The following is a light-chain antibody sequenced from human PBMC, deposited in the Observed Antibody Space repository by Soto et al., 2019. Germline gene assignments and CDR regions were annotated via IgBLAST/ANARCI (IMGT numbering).Light chain of an antibody. CDR2: DVS. CDR3: SSYTSTNTVV. J-gene: IGLJ2*01. Sequence: QSALTQHASVSGSPGQSITISCTGTSSDVGGYNYVSWYQHHPGKAPKLMIYDVSNRPSGVSNRFSGSKSDNTASLTISGLQAEDEADYYCSSYTSTNTVVFGGGTKLTVL. V-gene: IGLV2-14*03. CDR1: SSDVGGYNY.